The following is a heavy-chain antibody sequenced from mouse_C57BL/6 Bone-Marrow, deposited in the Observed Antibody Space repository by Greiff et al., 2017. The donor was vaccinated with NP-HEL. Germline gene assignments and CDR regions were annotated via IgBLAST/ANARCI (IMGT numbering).Heavy chain of an antibody. V-gene: IGHV10-1*01. Sequence: EVKLVESGGGLVQPKGSLKLSCAASGFSFNTYAMNWVRQAPGKGLEWVARIRSKSNNYATYYADSVKDRFTISRDDSESMLYLQMNNLKTEDTAMYYCVRHRFNWYFDVWGTGTTVTVSS. CDR3: VRHRFNWYFDV. CDR2: IRSKSNNYAT. J-gene: IGHJ1*03. CDR1: GFSFNTYA.